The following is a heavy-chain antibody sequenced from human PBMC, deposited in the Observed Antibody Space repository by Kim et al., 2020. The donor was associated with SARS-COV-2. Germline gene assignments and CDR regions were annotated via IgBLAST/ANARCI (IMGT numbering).Heavy chain of an antibody. Sequence: SETLSLTCAVYGGSFSGYYWSWIRQPPGKGLEWIGEINHSGSTNYNPSLKSRVTISVDTSKNQFSLKLSSVTAADTAVYYCARGSGWYYYFDYWGQGTL. CDR2: INHSGST. D-gene: IGHD6-19*01. J-gene: IGHJ4*02. CDR1: GGSFSGYY. V-gene: IGHV4-34*01. CDR3: ARGSGWYYYFDY.